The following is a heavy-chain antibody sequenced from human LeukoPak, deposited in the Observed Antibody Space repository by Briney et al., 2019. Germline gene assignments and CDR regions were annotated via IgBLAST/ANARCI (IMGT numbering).Heavy chain of an antibody. CDR1: GYSISSAYY. CDR2: IYYSGST. D-gene: IGHD6-13*01. Sequence: SETLSLTCTVSGYSISSAYYWGWIRQPPGKGLEWIGYIYYSGSTNYNPSLKSRVTISVDTSKNQFSLKLSSVTAADTAVYYCARDRVGQQLVGRNYYYYYMDVWGKGTTVTISS. V-gene: IGHV4-61*01. J-gene: IGHJ6*03. CDR3: ARDRVGQQLVGRNYYYYYMDV.